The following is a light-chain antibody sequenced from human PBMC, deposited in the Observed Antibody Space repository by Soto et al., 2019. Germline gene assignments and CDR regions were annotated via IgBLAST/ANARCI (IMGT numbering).Light chain of an antibody. V-gene: IGLV2-14*01. CDR2: DVS. CDR1: SSDVGSYNY. CDR3: SSYTSSRILGV. J-gene: IGLJ2*01. Sequence: QSALTQPASVSGSPGQSITISCTGTSSDVGSYNYVSWYQQHPGKAPKLIIYDVSNRPSGVSNRFSGSKSGDTASLTISGLQTEDEADYYCSSYTSSRILGVFGGGTKVTVL.